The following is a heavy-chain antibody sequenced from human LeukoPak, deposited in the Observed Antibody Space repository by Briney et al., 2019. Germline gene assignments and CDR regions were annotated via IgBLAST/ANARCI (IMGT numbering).Heavy chain of an antibody. CDR1: GGSISIYY. D-gene: IGHD3-22*01. CDR2: IYYSGST. J-gene: IGHJ6*02. Sequence: SETLSLTCTVSGGSISIYYWNWLRQPPGKGLEGLGYIYYSGSTIFNTPLKCRVTISVDTTKNQFSLKLTFVTAADTAVYYCARVLSHSSGCEYYNCGLDVWGQGTTVTVSS. CDR3: ARVLSHSSGCEYYNCGLDV. V-gene: IGHV4-59*01.